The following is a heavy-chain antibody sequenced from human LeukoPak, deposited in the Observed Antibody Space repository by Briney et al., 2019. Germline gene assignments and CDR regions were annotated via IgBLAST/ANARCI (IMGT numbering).Heavy chain of an antibody. CDR3: AREGPRGYTGRDAFDI. V-gene: IGHV4-59*01. CDR1: GGSISSYY. Sequence: SETLSLTCTVSGGSISSYYWNWIRQPPGKGLEWIGYIYYTGSTNYNPSLKSRVTISLDTSKNQFSLKLSSVTAADTAVYYCAREGPRGYTGRDAFDIWGQGTMVTVSS. D-gene: IGHD5-12*01. CDR2: IYYTGST. J-gene: IGHJ3*02.